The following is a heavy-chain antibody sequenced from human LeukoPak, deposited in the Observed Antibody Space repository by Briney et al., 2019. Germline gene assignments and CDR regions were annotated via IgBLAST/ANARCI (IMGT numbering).Heavy chain of an antibody. V-gene: IGHV4-30-4*01. CDR3: ASTYYYDSSGYKRDY. J-gene: IGHJ4*02. CDR1: GGSISSGDYY. Sequence: SQTLSLTCTVSGGSISSGDYYWSWIRQPPGKGLEWIGYIYYSGSTYYNPSLKSRVTISVDTSKNQFSLKLSSVTAADTAVYYCASTYYYDSSGYKRDYWGQGTLVTVSS. CDR2: IYYSGST. D-gene: IGHD3-22*01.